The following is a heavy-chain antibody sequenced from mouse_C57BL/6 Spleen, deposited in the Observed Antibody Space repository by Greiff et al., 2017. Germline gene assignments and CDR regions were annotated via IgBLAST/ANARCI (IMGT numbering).Heavy chain of an antibody. Sequence: QVQLQQPGAELVKPGASVKLSCKASGYTFTSYWMHWVKQRPGRGLEWIGRIDPNSGGTKYNEQFKSKATLTVDKPSSTAYMQLSSLTSEDSAVYYCARRDGSSPFAMDYWGQGTSVTVSS. CDR1: GYTFTSYW. CDR3: ARRDGSSPFAMDY. V-gene: IGHV1-72*01. D-gene: IGHD1-1*01. CDR2: IDPNSGGT. J-gene: IGHJ4*01.